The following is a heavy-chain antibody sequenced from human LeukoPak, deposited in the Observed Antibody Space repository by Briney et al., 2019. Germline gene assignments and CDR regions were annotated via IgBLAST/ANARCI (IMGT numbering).Heavy chain of an antibody. Sequence: KPSETLSLTCTVSGVSISSSSYYGGWIRQPPGKGLEWIGSIYYSGSTYYNPSLKSRVTISVDTSRNHVSLTLTSVTAADTAVYYCARGSGTTGEVKFDPWGQGTLVTVSS. CDR1: GVSISSSSYY. D-gene: IGHD3-10*01. CDR3: ARGSGTTGEVKFDP. V-gene: IGHV4-39*07. J-gene: IGHJ5*02. CDR2: IYYSGST.